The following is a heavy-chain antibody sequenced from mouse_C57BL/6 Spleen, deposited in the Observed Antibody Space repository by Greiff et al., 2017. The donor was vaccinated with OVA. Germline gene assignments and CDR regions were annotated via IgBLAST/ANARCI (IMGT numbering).Heavy chain of an antibody. CDR3: AREATVEYYYAMDY. V-gene: IGHV1-76*01. Sequence: QVQLQQSGAELVRPGASVKLSCKASGYTFTDYYINWVKQRPGQGLEWIARIYPGSGNTYYNEKFKGKATLTAEKSSSTAYMQLSSLTSEDSAVYFCAREATVEYYYAMDYWGQGTSVTVSS. D-gene: IGHD1-1*01. CDR1: GYTFTDYY. CDR2: IYPGSGNT. J-gene: IGHJ4*01.